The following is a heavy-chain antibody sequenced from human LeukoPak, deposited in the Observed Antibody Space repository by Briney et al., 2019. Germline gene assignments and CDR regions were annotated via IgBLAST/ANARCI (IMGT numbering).Heavy chain of an antibody. CDR1: GFTFSSYW. Sequence: GGSLRLSCAASGFTFSSYWMTWVRQAPGKGLEWVANINQDGGEKYYVDSVEGRFTISRDNAKNSLYLQMSSLRAEDAAVYYCATDYHGYFDYWGQGTLVTVSS. CDR3: ATDYHGYFDY. J-gene: IGHJ4*02. CDR2: INQDGGEK. V-gene: IGHV3-7*01. D-gene: IGHD1-14*01.